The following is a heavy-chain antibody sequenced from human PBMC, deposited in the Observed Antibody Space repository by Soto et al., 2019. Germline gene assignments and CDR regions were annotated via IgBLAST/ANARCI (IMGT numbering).Heavy chain of an antibody. J-gene: IGHJ3*02. D-gene: IGHD3-22*01. CDR3: ASVIVAVRAFDI. Sequence: GASVSVSCKTSGCTFISYGIIWLPQAPGQGLEWMGGIIPIFGTANYAQKFQGRVTITADESTSTAYMELSSLRSEDTAVYYCASVIVAVRAFDIWGQGTMVTVS. CDR1: GCTFISYG. CDR2: IIPIFGTA. V-gene: IGHV1-69*13.